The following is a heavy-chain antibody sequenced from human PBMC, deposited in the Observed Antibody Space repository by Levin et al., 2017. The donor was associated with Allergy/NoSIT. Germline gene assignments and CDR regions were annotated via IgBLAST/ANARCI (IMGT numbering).Heavy chain of an antibody. J-gene: IGHJ3*02. V-gene: IGHV3-11*01. Sequence: SCAASGFTFSDYYMSWIRQAPGKGLEWVSYISSSGSTIYYADSVKGRFTISRDNAKNSLYLQMNSLRAEDTAVYYCARETYYDYIWGRDDAFDIWGQGTMVTVSS. CDR2: ISSSGSTI. D-gene: IGHD3-16*01. CDR1: GFTFSDYY. CDR3: ARETYYDYIWGRDDAFDI.